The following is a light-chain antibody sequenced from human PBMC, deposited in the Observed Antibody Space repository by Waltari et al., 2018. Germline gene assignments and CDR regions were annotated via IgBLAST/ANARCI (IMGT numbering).Light chain of an antibody. CDR3: QQSYSTPLT. Sequence: DIQMTQSPSSLSASVGDRVTITCRASQSISSYLYWYQQKPGKAPKLLIYAASSLQSGVPSMFSGSGSGTDFTLTISSLQPEDFATYYCQQSYSTPLTFGGGTKVEIK. J-gene: IGKJ4*01. V-gene: IGKV1-39*01. CDR2: AAS. CDR1: QSISSY.